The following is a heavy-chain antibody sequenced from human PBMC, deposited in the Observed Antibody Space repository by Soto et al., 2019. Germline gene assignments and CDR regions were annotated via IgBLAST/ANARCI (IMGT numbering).Heavy chain of an antibody. CDR3: ARDGAAAGTSYWFDP. V-gene: IGHV3-30-3*01. CDR2: ISYDGSNK. CDR1: GFTFSSYA. Sequence: GGSLRLSCAASGFTFSSYAMHWVRQAPGKGLEWVAVISYDGSNKYYADSVKGRFTISRDNSKNTLYLQMNSLRAEDTAVYYCARDGAAAGTSYWFDPWGQGTLVTVSS. J-gene: IGHJ5*02. D-gene: IGHD6-13*01.